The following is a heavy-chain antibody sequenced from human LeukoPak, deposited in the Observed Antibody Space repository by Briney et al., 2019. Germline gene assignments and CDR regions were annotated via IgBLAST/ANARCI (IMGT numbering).Heavy chain of an antibody. Sequence: GGSLRLSCAASGFTFSSYAMSWVRQAPGKGLEWVSAISGSGGSTYYADSVKGRFTISRDNSKNTLYLQMNSLRAEDTAVYYCARDHWDSSGWYFSPPGYWGQGTLITVSS. D-gene: IGHD6-19*01. CDR1: GFTFSSYA. V-gene: IGHV3-23*01. CDR3: ARDHWDSSGWYFSPPGY. CDR2: ISGSGGST. J-gene: IGHJ4*02.